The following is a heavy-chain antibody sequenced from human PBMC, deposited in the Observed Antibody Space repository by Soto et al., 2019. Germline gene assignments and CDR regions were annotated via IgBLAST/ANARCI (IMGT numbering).Heavy chain of an antibody. Sequence: QVQLVQSGAEVKKPGSSVNVSCKASGGTFSSYAISWVRQAPGQGLEWMGGISPIFGTANYAQKFQGRVTITADESTSTAYMDLSSLRSEDTAVYYCASPPTTGNSYYYGMDVWGQGTTVTVSS. CDR3: ASPPTTGNSYYYGMDV. CDR1: GGTFSSYA. V-gene: IGHV1-69*12. CDR2: ISPIFGTA. D-gene: IGHD4-17*01. J-gene: IGHJ6*02.